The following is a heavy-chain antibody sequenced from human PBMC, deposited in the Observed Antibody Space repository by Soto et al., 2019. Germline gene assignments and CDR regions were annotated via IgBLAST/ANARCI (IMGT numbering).Heavy chain of an antibody. Sequence: TVGSLRLSCAASGFTFTSYAMGWVRQAPGKGLECVSVVSRGGSTHYADSVTGRFIVSRDNSKNTVSLQMNSLRADDTAVYYCAKRRGAGGHFDYWGQGALVTVS. CDR2: VSRGGST. J-gene: IGHJ4*02. CDR1: GFTFTSYA. CDR3: AKRRGAGGHFDY. D-gene: IGHD2-15*01. V-gene: IGHV3-23*01.